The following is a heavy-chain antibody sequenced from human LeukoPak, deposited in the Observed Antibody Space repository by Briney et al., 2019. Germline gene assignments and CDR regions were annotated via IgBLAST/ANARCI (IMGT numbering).Heavy chain of an antibody. V-gene: IGHV4-61*01. CDR3: ARTHDSSGYYYAFDI. J-gene: IGHJ3*02. CDR1: GGSVSSGSYY. Sequence: PSETLSLTCTVSGGSVSSGSYYWSWIRQPPGKGLEWFGYIYYSGSTNYNPSLKSRVTISVDTSKNQFSLKLSSVTAADTAVYYCARTHDSSGYYYAFDIWGQGTMVTVSS. CDR2: IYYSGST. D-gene: IGHD3-22*01.